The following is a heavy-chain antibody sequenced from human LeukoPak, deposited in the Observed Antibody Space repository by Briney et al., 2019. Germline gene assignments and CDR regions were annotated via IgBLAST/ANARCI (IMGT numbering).Heavy chain of an antibody. J-gene: IGHJ5*02. CDR3: AIAILLGQQLIIRTPDNWFYP. D-gene: IGHD6-13*01. CDR1: GYTFTSYG. CDR2: ISAYNGNT. Sequence: ASVKVSCKASGYTFTSYGISWVRQSPGQGLEWMGWISAYNGNTNYAQKLQGRVTMTTDTSTSTAYMELRSLRSDDTAVYYCAIAILLGQQLIIRTPDNWFYPWGQGTLVTVSS. V-gene: IGHV1-18*01.